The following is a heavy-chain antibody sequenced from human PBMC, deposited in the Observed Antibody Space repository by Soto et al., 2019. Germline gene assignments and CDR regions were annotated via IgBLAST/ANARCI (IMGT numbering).Heavy chain of an antibody. CDR2: INHSGST. CDR1: GGSFSGCY. J-gene: IGHJ4*02. Sequence: QVQLQQWGAGLLKPSETLSLTCAVYGGSFSGCYWSWIRQPPGKGLEWIGEINHSGSTNYNPSLKSRVTISVDTSKNQFSLKLSSVTAADTAVYYCARTGVIGLRWRASFDYWGQGTLVTVSS. CDR3: ARTGVIGLRWRASFDY. V-gene: IGHV4-34*01. D-gene: IGHD4-17*01.